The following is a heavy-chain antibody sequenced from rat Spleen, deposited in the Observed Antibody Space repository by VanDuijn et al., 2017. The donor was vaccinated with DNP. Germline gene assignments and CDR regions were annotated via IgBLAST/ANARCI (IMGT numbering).Heavy chain of an antibody. CDR1: GFTFSDYY. J-gene: IGHJ2*01. CDR3: ASRPPPTLGPFDY. CDR2: ITNGGVIT. D-gene: IGHD1-4*01. Sequence: EVQLVESDGGLVQPGRSMKLSCAASGFTFSDYYMAWVRQAPKKGLEWVTSITNGGVITYYRDSVKGRFTISRDNAKSTLYLQMDSLRSEDTAAYYCASRPPPTLGPFDYWGQGVTGTVSS. V-gene: IGHV5-25*01.